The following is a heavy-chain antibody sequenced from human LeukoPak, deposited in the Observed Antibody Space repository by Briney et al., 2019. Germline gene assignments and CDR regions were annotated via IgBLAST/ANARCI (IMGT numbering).Heavy chain of an antibody. CDR3: AREGGGIAAAGTSYWFDP. V-gene: IGHV1-18*01. CDR2: ISAYNGNT. Sequence: ASVKVSCKASGYTFTSYGISWVRQAPGQGLEWMGWISAYNGNTNYAQKLQGRVTMTTDTSTSTAHMELRSLRSDDTAVYYCAREGGGIAAAGTSYWFDPWGQGTLVTVSS. D-gene: IGHD6-13*01. CDR1: GYTFTSYG. J-gene: IGHJ5*02.